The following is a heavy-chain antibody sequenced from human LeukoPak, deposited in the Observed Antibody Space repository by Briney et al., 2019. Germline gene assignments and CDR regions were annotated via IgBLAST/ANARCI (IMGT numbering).Heavy chain of an antibody. V-gene: IGHV1-8*01. J-gene: IGHJ4*02. D-gene: IGHD6-19*01. CDR1: GYTFTTYD. CDR2: MNPNSGNT. Sequence: GASVKVSCKASGYTFTTYDINWVRQAAGQGLEWMGWMNPNSGNTGYAQKFQGRVTVTRDTSISTAYMELSSLRSEDTAVYYCARDSSVAGSFDSWGQGTLVTVSS. CDR3: ARDSSVAGSFDS.